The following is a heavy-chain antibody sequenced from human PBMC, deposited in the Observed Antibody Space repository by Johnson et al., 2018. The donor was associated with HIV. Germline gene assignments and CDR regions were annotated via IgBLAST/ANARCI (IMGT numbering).Heavy chain of an antibody. V-gene: IGHV3-30*04. CDR1: GFTFSNFA. Sequence: QVQLVESGGGVVQPGRSLRLSCAVSGFTFSNFAMHWVRQAPGKGLQWVAVISSDGNEKHYGDSVRGRFTITRDNSRNTLSLQMRSLTTEDTAIYYCVRGSLTDDSFADWGQGT. J-gene: IGHJ3*01. CDR2: ISSDGNEK. CDR3: VRGSLTDDSFAD.